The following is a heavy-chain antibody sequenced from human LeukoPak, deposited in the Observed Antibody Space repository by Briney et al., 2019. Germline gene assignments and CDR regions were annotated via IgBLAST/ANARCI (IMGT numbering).Heavy chain of an antibody. J-gene: IGHJ5*02. V-gene: IGHV4-39*01. Sequence: SETLSLTCTVSGXSISSSSYYWGWIRQPPGKGLEWIGSFFYSGSTSYNPSLKSRVTISVDTSKNQFSLNVRSVTAADTAVYYCARRESWNWFDPWGQGTLVIVSS. CDR2: FFYSGST. CDR1: GXSISSSSYY. CDR3: ARRESWNWFDP.